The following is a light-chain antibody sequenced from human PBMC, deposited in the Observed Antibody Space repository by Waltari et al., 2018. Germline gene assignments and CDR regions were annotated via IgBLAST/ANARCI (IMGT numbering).Light chain of an antibody. J-gene: IGLJ3*02. CDR3: CSYAGVSTWV. Sequence: QSALTQPASVSGSPGQSIPISCPGISSDFRNYNLVSWYQQHPGEAPKLLIYEDIKRPSGVSNRFSGSKSGDTASLTISGLQAEDESDYYCCSYAGVSTWVFGGGTKVTVL. CDR1: SSDFRNYNL. V-gene: IGLV2-23*01. CDR2: EDI.